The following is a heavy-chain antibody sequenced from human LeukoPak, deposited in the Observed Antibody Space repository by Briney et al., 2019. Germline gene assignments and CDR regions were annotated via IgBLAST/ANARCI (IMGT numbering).Heavy chain of an antibody. Sequence: ASVTVSCKASGYTFIGYYLHGVRQAPGQGLEGMGWINPNSGGTKYAQNFQGRGTMTRDPSISTAYMELSSLRSDDTAVYYCARDPMIEFGGVIVKGHAFDIWGQGTMVTVSS. J-gene: IGHJ3*02. V-gene: IGHV1-2*02. CDR1: GYTFIGYY. CDR2: INPNSGGT. D-gene: IGHD3-16*02. CDR3: ARDPMIEFGGVIVKGHAFDI.